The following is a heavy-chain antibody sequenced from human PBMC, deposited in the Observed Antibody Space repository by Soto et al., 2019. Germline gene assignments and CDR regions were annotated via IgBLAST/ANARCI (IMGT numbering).Heavy chain of an antibody. CDR2: IYYNGNT. CDR3: ARVWTGYFDY. V-gene: IGHV4-59*11. D-gene: IGHD3-3*01. CDR1: GGAINDHY. J-gene: IGHJ4*02. Sequence: SETLSLTCTLSGGAINDHYWSFIRQPPGKGLEWIGYIYYNGNTNYNPSLESRVTISVDRSRNQFSLRLTSLTAADTAVYYCARVWTGYFDYWGRGALVTVSS.